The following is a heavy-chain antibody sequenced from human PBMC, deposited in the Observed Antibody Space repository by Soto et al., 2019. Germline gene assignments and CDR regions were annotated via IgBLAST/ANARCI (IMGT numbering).Heavy chain of an antibody. V-gene: IGHV5-51*01. CDR2: IYPGDSDT. Sequence: PGESLKISCKGSGYSLTSYWIGWVRQMPGKGLEWMGIIYPGDSDTRYSPSFQGQVTISADKSISTAYLQWSSLKASDTAMYYCARGSESGGFGERYYYYYGMDVWGQGTTVTVSS. CDR3: ARGSESGGFGERYYYYYGMDV. J-gene: IGHJ6*02. D-gene: IGHD3-10*01. CDR1: GYSLTSYW.